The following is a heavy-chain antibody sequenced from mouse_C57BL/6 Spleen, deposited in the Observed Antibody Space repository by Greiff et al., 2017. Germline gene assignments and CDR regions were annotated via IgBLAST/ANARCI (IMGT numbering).Heavy chain of an antibody. J-gene: IGHJ2*01. CDR2: INPGSGGT. V-gene: IGHV1-54*01. CDR1: GYAFTNYL. D-gene: IGHD2-3*01. Sequence: QVQLQQSGAELVRPGTSVKVSCKASGYAFTNYLIEWVKQRPGQGLEWIGVINPGSGGTNYNEKFKGKATLTADKSSSTAYMQLSSLTSEDSAVXFCARSNYDGYYYWGQGTTLTVSS. CDR3: ARSNYDGYYY.